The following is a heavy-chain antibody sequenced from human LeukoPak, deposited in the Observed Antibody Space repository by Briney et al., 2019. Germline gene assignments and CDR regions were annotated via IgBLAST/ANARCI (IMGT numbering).Heavy chain of an antibody. V-gene: IGHV4-4*07. J-gene: IGHJ5*02. CDR2: IYTSGST. D-gene: IGHD6-19*01. CDR1: GGTISSYY. Sequence: TSSETLSLTCTGSGGTISSYYWSWMRQPAGKGLEWIGRIYTSGSTNYNPSLKSRVTMSVDTSKNQFSLKLSSVTAADTAVYYCAREPYSSGFNWFDPWGQGTLVTVSS. CDR3: AREPYSSGFNWFDP.